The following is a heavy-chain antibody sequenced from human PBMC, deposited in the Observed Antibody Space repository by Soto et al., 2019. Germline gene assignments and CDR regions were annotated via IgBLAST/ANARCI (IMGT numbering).Heavy chain of an antibody. J-gene: IGHJ4*02. Sequence: SGPTLVNPTQTLTLTFTFSGFSLSTSGMCVSWIRQPPGKALEWLALIDWDDDKYYSTSLKTRLTISKDTSKNQVVLTMTNMDPVDTATYYCARANIAAAVVYYFDYWGQGTLVTVSS. CDR1: GFSLSTSGMC. V-gene: IGHV2-70*01. D-gene: IGHD6-13*01. CDR3: ARANIAAAVVYYFDY. CDR2: IDWDDDK.